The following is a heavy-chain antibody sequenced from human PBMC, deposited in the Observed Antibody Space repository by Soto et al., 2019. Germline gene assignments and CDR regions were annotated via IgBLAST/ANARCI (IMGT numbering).Heavy chain of an antibody. D-gene: IGHD3-22*01. CDR1: GYTFTSYY. J-gene: IGHJ4*02. CDR2: INPSGGST. CDR3: ARDKYYYDSSGYSDFDY. Sequence: ASVNVSCKASGYTFTSYYMHWVRQAPGQGLEWMGIINPSGGSTSYAQKFQGRVTLTRDTSTSTVYMELSSLRSEDTAVYYCARDKYYYDSSGYSDFDYWGQGPLVTVSS. V-gene: IGHV1-46*01.